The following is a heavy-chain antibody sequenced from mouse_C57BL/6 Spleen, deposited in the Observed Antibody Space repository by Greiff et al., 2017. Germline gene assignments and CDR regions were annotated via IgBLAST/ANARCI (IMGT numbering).Heavy chain of an antibody. CDR3: ARSVITTVVARYFDV. CDR1: GYTFTSYW. V-gene: IGHV1-69*01. D-gene: IGHD1-1*01. CDR2: IDPSDSYT. J-gene: IGHJ1*03. Sequence: VQLQQPGAELVMPGASVKLSCKASGYTFTSYWMHWVKQRPGQGLEWIGEIDPSDSYTNYTQKFKGKSTLTVDKSSSTAYMQLSSLTSEDSAVYYCARSVITTVVARYFDVWGTGTTVTVSS.